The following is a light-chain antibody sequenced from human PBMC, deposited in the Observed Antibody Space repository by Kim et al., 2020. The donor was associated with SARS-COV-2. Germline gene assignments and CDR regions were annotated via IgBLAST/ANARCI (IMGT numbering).Light chain of an antibody. CDR3: LQHYKYPYT. V-gene: IGKV1-6*01. Sequence: AIQMTQSPSSLSASVGDTVTITCRTSQGIRNDLAWFQQKAGKAPQLLIYGASSLHTGVPSRFSGSGSGTDFTLTISSLQPEDFATYYCLQHYKYPYTFGQGTKLRS. CDR2: GAS. CDR1: QGIRND. J-gene: IGKJ2*01.